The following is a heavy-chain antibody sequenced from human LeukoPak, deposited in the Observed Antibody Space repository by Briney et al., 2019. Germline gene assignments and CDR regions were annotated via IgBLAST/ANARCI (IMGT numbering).Heavy chain of an antibody. CDR3: ARDLGKSLPAVMAWAY. CDR1: GFTFSSYS. CDR2: ISSSSSYI. V-gene: IGHV3-21*01. Sequence: GGSLRLSCAASGFTFSSYSMNWARQAPGEGLEWVSSISSSSSYIYYADSVKGRFTISRDNAKNSLYLQMNSLRAEDTAVYYCARDLGKSLPAVMAWAYWGQGTLVTVSS. D-gene: IGHD2-8*01. J-gene: IGHJ4*02.